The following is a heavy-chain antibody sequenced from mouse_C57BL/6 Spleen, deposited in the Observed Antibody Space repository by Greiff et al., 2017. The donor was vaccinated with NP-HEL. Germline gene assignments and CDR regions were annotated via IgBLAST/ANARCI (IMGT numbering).Heavy chain of an antibody. CDR1: GYTFTGYW. CDR2: ILPGSGST. CDR3: ASFDYYGSSPSYAMDY. J-gene: IGHJ4*01. Sequence: QVQLKQSGAELMKPGASVKLSCKATGYTFTGYWIEWVKQRPGHGLEWIGEILPGSGSTNYNEKFKGKATFTADTSSNTAYMQLSSLTTEDSAIYYCASFDYYGSSPSYAMDYWGQGTSVTVSS. D-gene: IGHD1-1*01. V-gene: IGHV1-9*01.